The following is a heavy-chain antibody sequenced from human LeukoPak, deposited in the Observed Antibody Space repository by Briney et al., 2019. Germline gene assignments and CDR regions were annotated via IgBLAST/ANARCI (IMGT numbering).Heavy chain of an antibody. CDR2: ISGSGGST. D-gene: IGHD3-9*01. CDR1: GFTFSSYA. Sequence: GGSLRLSCAASGFTFSSYAMSWVRQAPGKGLEWVSAISGSGGSTYYADSVKGRFTISRDNSKNTLYLQMNSLRAEDTAVYYRAKDPLPDYDILTGYYYDYWGQGTLVTVSS. V-gene: IGHV3-23*01. J-gene: IGHJ4*02. CDR3: AKDPLPDYDILTGYYYDY.